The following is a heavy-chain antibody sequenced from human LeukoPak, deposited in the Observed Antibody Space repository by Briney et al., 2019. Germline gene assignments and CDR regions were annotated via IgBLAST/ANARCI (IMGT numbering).Heavy chain of an antibody. V-gene: IGHV4-59*01. Sequence: SETLSLTCTVSDGSISSYYWNWIRQPPGRGLEWIGYIYYSGSTNYNPSLKSRVTISVDTSKNQFSLKLSSVTAADTAVYYCAKVGGENPFDYWGQGTLVTVSS. CDR3: AKVGGENPFDY. J-gene: IGHJ4*02. CDR1: DGSISSYY. D-gene: IGHD3-10*01. CDR2: IYYSGST.